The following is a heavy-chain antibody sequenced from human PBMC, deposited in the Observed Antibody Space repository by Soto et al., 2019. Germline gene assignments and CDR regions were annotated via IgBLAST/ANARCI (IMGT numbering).Heavy chain of an antibody. CDR3: ARGGGVGVAGSAAFDM. V-gene: IGHV1-2*02. CDR2: INPATGAA. D-gene: IGHD3-3*01. Sequence: QLHLVQSGAVVKKPGASVTVSCSASGYPVTAYYMHWVRQAPGRGLEWMGGINPATGAAKYTQTFPGRVTRTRDTSTSTVFMELSGLTSEDTAVFSCARGGGVGVAGSAAFDMWGQGTLVTVSS. CDR1: GYPVTAYY. J-gene: IGHJ3*02.